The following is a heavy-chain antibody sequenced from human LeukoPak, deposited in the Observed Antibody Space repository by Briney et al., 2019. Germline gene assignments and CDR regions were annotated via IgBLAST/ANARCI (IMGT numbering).Heavy chain of an antibody. CDR1: GYTFTSYY. V-gene: IGHV1-46*01. CDR2: ISPNDGTT. J-gene: IGHJ4*02. Sequence: ASVKVSCKASGYTFTSYYMHWVRQAPGQGLEWMGIISPNDGTTTFAQEFQGGVTMSRDTSTSTIYMELSSLTSEDTAVYYCARGLGSGSYYGYWGQGTLVTVSS. D-gene: IGHD1-26*01. CDR3: ARGLGSGSYYGY.